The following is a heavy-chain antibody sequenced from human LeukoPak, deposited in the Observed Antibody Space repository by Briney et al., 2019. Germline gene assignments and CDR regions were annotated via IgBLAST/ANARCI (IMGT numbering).Heavy chain of an antibody. Sequence: GASVKLSCKVSGYTFTDYYMHWVQQAPGKGLGWMGLVDPEDGETIYAEKFQGRVTITADTSTDTAYMELSSLRSEDTAVYYCATDLHYGSGSRYMDVWGKGTTVTVSS. J-gene: IGHJ6*03. D-gene: IGHD3-10*01. CDR1: GYTFTDYY. V-gene: IGHV1-69-2*01. CDR3: ATDLHYGSGSRYMDV. CDR2: VDPEDGET.